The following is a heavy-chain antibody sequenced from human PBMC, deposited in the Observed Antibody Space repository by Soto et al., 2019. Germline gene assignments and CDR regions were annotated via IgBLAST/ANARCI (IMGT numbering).Heavy chain of an antibody. V-gene: IGHV3-7*01. D-gene: IGHD2-2*01. Sequence: GGSLRLSCAASGFTFSSYWMSWVRQAPGKGLEWVANIKQDGSEKYYVVSVKGRFTISRDNAKNSLYLQMNSLRAEDTVLYYCARERPDIVLENTYGMDVWGQGTTVTVSS. CDR1: GFTFSSYW. CDR2: IKQDGSEK. J-gene: IGHJ6*02. CDR3: ARERPDIVLENTYGMDV.